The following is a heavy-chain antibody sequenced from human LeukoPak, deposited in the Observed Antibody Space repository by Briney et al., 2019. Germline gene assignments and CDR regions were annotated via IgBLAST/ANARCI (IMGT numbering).Heavy chain of an antibody. V-gene: IGHV1-69*05. CDR2: IIPIFGTA. J-gene: IGHJ4*02. CDR3: ATTTYYYDSSGGDFDY. Sequence: SVKVSCKASGGTFSSYAISWVRQAPGQGLEWMGGIIPIFGTANYAQKFQGRVTITTDESTSTAYMELSSLRSEDTAVYYCATTTYYYDSSGGDFDYWGQGTLVTVSS. D-gene: IGHD3-22*01. CDR1: GGTFSSYA.